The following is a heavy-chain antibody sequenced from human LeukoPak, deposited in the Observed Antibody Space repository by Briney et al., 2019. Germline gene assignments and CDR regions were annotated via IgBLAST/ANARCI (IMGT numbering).Heavy chain of an antibody. D-gene: IGHD6-13*01. Sequence: NPSETLSLTCAVYGGSFSGYYWSWIRQPPGKGLEWIGEINHSGSTNYNPSLESRVTISVDTSKNQFSLKLSSVTAADTAVYYCARGIILYSSSWYGGQGNWFDPWGQGTLVTVSS. V-gene: IGHV4-34*01. CDR2: INHSGST. CDR1: GGSFSGYY. CDR3: ARGIILYSSSWYGGQGNWFDP. J-gene: IGHJ5*02.